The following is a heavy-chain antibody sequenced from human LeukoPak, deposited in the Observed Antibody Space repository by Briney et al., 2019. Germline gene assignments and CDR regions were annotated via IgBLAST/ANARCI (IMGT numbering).Heavy chain of an antibody. V-gene: IGHV3-23*01. D-gene: IGHD3-10*01. CDR2: ISGSGGST. CDR3: AKDSSGRGFYGSGSIWAPREATFNYFDY. Sequence: AGGSLRLSCAASGFTFSSYAMNWVRQAPGKGLECVSAISGSGGSTYYADSVKGRFTISRDNSRNTLYLQMNSLRAEDTAVYYCAKDSSGRGFYGSGSIWAPREATFNYFDYWGQGTLVTVSS. CDR1: GFTFSSYA. J-gene: IGHJ4*02.